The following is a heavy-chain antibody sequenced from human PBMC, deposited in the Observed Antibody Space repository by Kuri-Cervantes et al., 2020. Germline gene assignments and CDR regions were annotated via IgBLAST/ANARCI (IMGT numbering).Heavy chain of an antibody. J-gene: IGHJ4*02. CDR3: AKGLGSCPSARMCSQPYYFDY. V-gene: IGHV3-23*01. D-gene: IGHD2-8*02. Sequence: GESLKISCAASGFTFSNFAMSWVRQAPGKGLQWVSGISGSGDDTFYTDSVKGRFAISRDTSKNTLYLQINNLRAEDTAIYYCAKGLGSCPSARMCSQPYYFDYWGQGTLVTVSS. CDR2: ISGSGDDT. CDR1: GFTFSNFA.